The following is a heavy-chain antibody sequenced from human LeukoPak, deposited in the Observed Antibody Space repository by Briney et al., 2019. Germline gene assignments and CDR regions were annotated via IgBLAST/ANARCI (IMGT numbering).Heavy chain of an antibody. CDR3: ARISKWSADY. CDR1: GFTVSSNY. CDR2: IYSGGST. J-gene: IGHJ4*02. Sequence: GGSLRLSCAASGFTVSSNYMSWVRQAPGKGLEWVSVIYSGGSTYYADSVKGRFTISRDNAKNTLYLQMNSLRAEDTAVYYCARISKWSADYWGQGTLVTVSS. D-gene: IGHD2-15*01. V-gene: IGHV3-66*01.